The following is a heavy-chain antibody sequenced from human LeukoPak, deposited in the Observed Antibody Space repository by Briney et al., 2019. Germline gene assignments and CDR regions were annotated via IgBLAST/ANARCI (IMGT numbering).Heavy chain of an antibody. D-gene: IGHD1-26*01. J-gene: IGHJ6*02. CDR1: RGPISSHY. CDR3: TRSRVSGSYFDYHSGMDV. CDR2: GSFSGTT. Sequence: SETLSLTCTVSRGPISSHYWSWIRQPPGKGLEWIGYGSFSGTTKYSPSLNSRVTISRDTSKSQFSLRVNSVIAADTAVYYCTRSRVSGSYFDYHSGMDVWGQGTTVIVS. V-gene: IGHV4-59*11.